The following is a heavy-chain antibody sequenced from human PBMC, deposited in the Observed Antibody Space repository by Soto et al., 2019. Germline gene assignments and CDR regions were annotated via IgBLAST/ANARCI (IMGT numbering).Heavy chain of an antibody. CDR2: ISSSSSYI. CDR1: GFTFSSYS. V-gene: IGHV3-21*01. Sequence: PGGSLRLSCAASGFTFSSYSMNWVRQAPGKGLEWVSSISSSSSYIYYADSVKGRFTISRDNAKNSLYLQMNSLRAEDTALYYCARGLHHYDSSVYYGYWGQGTLVTVSS. J-gene: IGHJ4*02. CDR3: ARGLHHYDSSVYYGY. D-gene: IGHD3-22*01.